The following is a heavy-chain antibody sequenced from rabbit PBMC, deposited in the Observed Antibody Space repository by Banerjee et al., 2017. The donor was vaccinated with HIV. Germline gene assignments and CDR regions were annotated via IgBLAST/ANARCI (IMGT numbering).Heavy chain of an antibody. D-gene: IGHD4-1*01. Sequence: QEQLVESGGGLVKPGGTLTLTCKASGIDLSSDYYMCWVRQAPGKGLELIACIFSNRGITWYASWVNGRFTISSHNAQNTLYLQLNDLTVADTATYFCARVLVVAGVDLWGPGTLVTVS. V-gene: IGHV1S43*01. CDR3: ARVLVVAGVDL. CDR1: GIDLSSDYY. CDR2: IFSNRGIT. J-gene: IGHJ4*01.